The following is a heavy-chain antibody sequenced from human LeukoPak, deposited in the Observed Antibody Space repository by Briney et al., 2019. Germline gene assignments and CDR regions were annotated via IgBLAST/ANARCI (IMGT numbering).Heavy chain of an antibody. D-gene: IGHD3/OR15-3a*01. CDR2: INPNSGGT. CDR1: GYTFTGYY. V-gene: IGHV1-2*06. J-gene: IGHJ4*02. CDR3: ARSFAFWTRYYFDY. Sequence: ASVKVSCKASGYTFTGYYMHWVRQAPGQGLEWMGRINPNSGGTNYAQKFQGRVTMTRDTSISTAYMELSRLRSDDTAVYYCARSFAFWTRYYFDYWGQGTLVTVSS.